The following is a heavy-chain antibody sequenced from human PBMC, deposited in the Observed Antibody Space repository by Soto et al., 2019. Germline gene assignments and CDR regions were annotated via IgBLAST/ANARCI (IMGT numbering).Heavy chain of an antibody. Sequence: PSETLSLTCTVSGGSISSYYWSWFRQPPGKGLEWIGYIYYSGSTNYNPSLKSRVTISVDTSKNQFSLKLSSVTAADTAVYYCARRYGYSFDFWGQGILVTVSS. V-gene: IGHV4-59*08. D-gene: IGHD1-1*01. CDR1: GGSISSYY. CDR2: IYYSGST. CDR3: ARRYGYSFDF. J-gene: IGHJ4*02.